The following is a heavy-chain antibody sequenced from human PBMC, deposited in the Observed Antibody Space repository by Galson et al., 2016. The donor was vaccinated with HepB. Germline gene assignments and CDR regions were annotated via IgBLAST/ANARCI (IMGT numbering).Heavy chain of an antibody. CDR1: GFTFSSYG. D-gene: IGHD3-22*01. CDR3: ARVGGGSSGYYLDY. V-gene: IGHV3-33*01. J-gene: IGHJ4*02. Sequence: SLRLSCAASGFTFSSYGMHWVRQAPGKGLEWVAVIWYDGSNKYYADSAKGRFTIFRDNSKNTLYLQMNSLRAEDTAVYYCARVGGGSSGYYLDYWGQGTLVTVSS. CDR2: IWYDGSNK.